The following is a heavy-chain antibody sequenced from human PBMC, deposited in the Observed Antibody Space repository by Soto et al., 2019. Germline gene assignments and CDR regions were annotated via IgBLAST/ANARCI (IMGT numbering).Heavy chain of an antibody. V-gene: IGHV3-33*01. CDR1: GFTFSSYG. D-gene: IGHD6-19*01. CDR3: ARTAIAVAGTLDY. J-gene: IGHJ4*02. Sequence: QVQLVESGGGVVQPGRSLRLSCAASGFTFSSYGMHWVRQAPGKGLEWVAVIWYDGSNKYYADSVKGRFTISRDNSKKTLYLQMNSLRAEDTAVYYCARTAIAVAGTLDYWGQGTLVTVSS. CDR2: IWYDGSNK.